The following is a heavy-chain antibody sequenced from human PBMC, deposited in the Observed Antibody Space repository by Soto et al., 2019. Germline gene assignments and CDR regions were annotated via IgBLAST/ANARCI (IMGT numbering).Heavy chain of an antibody. J-gene: IGHJ6*02. CDR1: GGSISSGGYY. D-gene: IGHD4-17*01. CDR3: ARDTRGNYGDPPRGGGGFPSYYYGMDV. V-gene: IGHV4-31*03. Sequence: SETLSLTCTVSGGSISSGGYYWSWIRQHPGKGLEWIGYIYYSGSTYYNPSLKSRVTISVDTSKNQFTLKLSSVTAADTAVYYCARDTRGNYGDPPRGGGGFPSYYYGMDVWGQGTTVTVSS. CDR2: IYYSGST.